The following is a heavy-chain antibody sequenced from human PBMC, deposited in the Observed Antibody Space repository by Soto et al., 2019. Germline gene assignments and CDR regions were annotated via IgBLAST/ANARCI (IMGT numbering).Heavy chain of an antibody. V-gene: IGHV4-59*02. CDR3: ARSYYDSTGFAVDP. J-gene: IGHJ5*02. D-gene: IGHD3-22*01. CDR1: GASVSHGY. CDR2: MYFGGSF. Sequence: QMQLQASGPGLVKPSETLSLTCNVSGASVSHGYWSWIRQPPGKALEWIGFMYFGGSFNYNPSLTRRAPILVESSKAQFSMKLTSVPASDTAVYFCARSYYDSTGFAVDPWGQGTLVTVSS.